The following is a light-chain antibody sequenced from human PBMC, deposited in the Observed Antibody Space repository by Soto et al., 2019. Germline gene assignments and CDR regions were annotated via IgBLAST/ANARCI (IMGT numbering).Light chain of an antibody. CDR1: QGISSY. CDR2: AAS. Sequence: DIQLTQSPSFLSASVGDRVTITCRASQGISSYLAWYQQKPGKAPKLRIYAASTLQSGVPLRFSGSGSGTSFTLTISSLQPEDFATYYCQQLLSYPITFGQGTRLEIK. J-gene: IGKJ5*01. CDR3: QQLLSYPIT. V-gene: IGKV1-9*01.